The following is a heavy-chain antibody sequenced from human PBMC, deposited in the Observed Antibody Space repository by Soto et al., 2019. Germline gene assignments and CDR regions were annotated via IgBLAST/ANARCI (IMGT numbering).Heavy chain of an antibody. CDR1: GYTFTSYG. J-gene: IGHJ4*02. CDR3: ARAYQGYCSSTGCLPDY. D-gene: IGHD2-2*01. CDR2: ISAYNGNT. Sequence: QVQLVQSGAEVKKPGASVKVSCKASGYTFTSYGISWVRQAPGQGLEWMGWISAYNGNTNYAQKLQGRVTMTTDTATSTAYMELRSLRSDDTAVYYCARAYQGYCSSTGCLPDYWGQGTLVTVSS. V-gene: IGHV1-18*01.